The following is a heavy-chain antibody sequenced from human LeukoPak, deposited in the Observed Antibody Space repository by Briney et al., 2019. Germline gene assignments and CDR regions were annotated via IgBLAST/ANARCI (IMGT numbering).Heavy chain of an antibody. CDR2: ISYDGSNK. J-gene: IGHJ4*02. CDR1: GFTVSSNY. V-gene: IGHV3-30*18. D-gene: IGHD1-26*01. Sequence: AGGSLRLSCAASGFTVSSNYMSWVRQAPGKGLEWVAVISYDGSNKYYADSVKGRFTISRDNSKNTLYLQMNSLRAEDTAVYYCAKDRGEWELLFDYWGQGTLVTVSS. CDR3: AKDRGEWELLFDY.